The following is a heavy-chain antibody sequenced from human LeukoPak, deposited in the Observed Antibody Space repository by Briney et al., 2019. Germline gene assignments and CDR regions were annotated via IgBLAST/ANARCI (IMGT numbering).Heavy chain of an antibody. CDR2: ISSSSSYI. CDR1: GFTFSSYS. CDR3: ARDLGTVTGYFDY. V-gene: IGHV3-21*01. D-gene: IGHD4-17*01. Sequence: GGSLRLSCAASGFTFSSYSMNWVRQAPGKGLEWVSSISSSSSYIYYADSVKGRFTISRDNAKNSLHLQMNSLRAEDTAVYYCARDLGTVTGYFDYWGQGTLVTVSS. J-gene: IGHJ4*02.